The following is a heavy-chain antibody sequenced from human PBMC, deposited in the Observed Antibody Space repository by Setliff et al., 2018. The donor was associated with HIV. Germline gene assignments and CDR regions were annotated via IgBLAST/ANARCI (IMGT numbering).Heavy chain of an antibody. CDR1: GFTFGSYA. J-gene: IGHJ4*02. CDR3: AKDPPSSSWYYFDY. Sequence: PGGSLRLSCAPSGFTFGSYAMSWVRQAPGKGLEWVSAISGSGDSTFYADSLKGRFTNSRDNSKNTLYLQMNSLRAEDTAVYYCAKDPPSSSWYYFDYWGQGTLVTVSS. V-gene: IGHV3-23*01. CDR2: ISGSGDST. D-gene: IGHD6-13*01.